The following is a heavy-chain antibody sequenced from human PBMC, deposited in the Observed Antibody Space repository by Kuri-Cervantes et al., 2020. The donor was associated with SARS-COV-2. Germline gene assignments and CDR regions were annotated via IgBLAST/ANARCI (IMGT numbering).Heavy chain of an antibody. CDR3: VGDESNVVQRGF. V-gene: IGHV3-64D*08. CDR1: GFIFRNYV. Sequence: GGSLRLSCSASGFIFRNYVMYWVRQAPGKGLEYVSSIRNYGGSPYYGGSVKGRFTISRDNSKNTLYLQMDSLRVEDTAVYYCVGDESNVVQRGFWGQGSLVTVSS. D-gene: IGHD2-21*01. J-gene: IGHJ4*02. CDR2: IRNYGGSP.